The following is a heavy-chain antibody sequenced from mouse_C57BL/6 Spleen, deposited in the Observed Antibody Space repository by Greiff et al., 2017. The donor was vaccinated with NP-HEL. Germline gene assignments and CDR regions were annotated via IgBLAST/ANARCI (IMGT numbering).Heavy chain of an antibody. J-gene: IGHJ1*03. V-gene: IGHV1-55*01. D-gene: IGHD1-1*01. CDR2: IYPGSGST. Sequence: VQLQQPGAELVKPGASVKMSCKASGYTFTSYWITWVKQRPGQGLEWIGDIYPGSGSTNYNEKFKSKATLTVDTSSSTAYMQLSSLTSEDSAVYYCARYDGSSYGFHWYFDVWGTGTTVTVSS. CDR1: GYTFTSYW. CDR3: ARYDGSSYGFHWYFDV.